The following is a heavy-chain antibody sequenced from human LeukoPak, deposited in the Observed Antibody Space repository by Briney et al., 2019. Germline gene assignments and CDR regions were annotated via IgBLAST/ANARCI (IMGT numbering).Heavy chain of an antibody. V-gene: IGHV4-4*02. Sequence: PSETLSLTCAVSGGSISSSNWWSWVRQPPGKGLEWIAEIHHSGSTNYNPSLKSRVTISVDKSKNQFSLKLSSVTAADTAVYYCARSCSSTSCYSSADWFDPWGRGTLVTVSS. CDR3: ARSCSSTSCYSSADWFDP. CDR2: IHHSGST. D-gene: IGHD2-2*01. CDR1: GGSISSSNW. J-gene: IGHJ5*02.